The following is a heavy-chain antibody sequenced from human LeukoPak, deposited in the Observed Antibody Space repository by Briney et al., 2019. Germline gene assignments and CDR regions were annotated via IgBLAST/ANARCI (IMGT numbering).Heavy chain of an antibody. CDR1: GFTFDDYA. V-gene: IGHV3-9*01. Sequence: GRSLRLSCAASGFTFDDYAMHWVRQAPGKGLEWGSGISCNSGSIGYADSVKGRFTISRDNAKNSLYLQMNSLRAEDTALYYCAKGRYCSSTSCYFDYWGQGTLVTVSS. CDR2: ISCNSGSI. D-gene: IGHD2-2*01. CDR3: AKGRYCSSTSCYFDY. J-gene: IGHJ4*02.